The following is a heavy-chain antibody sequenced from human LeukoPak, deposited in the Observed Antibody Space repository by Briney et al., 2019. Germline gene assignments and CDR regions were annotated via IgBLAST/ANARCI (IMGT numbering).Heavy chain of an antibody. Sequence: SETLSLTCTVSGGSISSSTYHWGWIRQPPGKGLEWIGSIYYSAKTYYNPSLKSRATLSVDTSKNQFSLKLSSVTAADTAVYYCARDTEQFYSSGSDYWGQGTLVTVSS. V-gene: IGHV4-39*07. CDR3: ARDTEQFYSSGSDY. CDR2: IYYSAKT. J-gene: IGHJ4*02. CDR1: GGSISSSTYH. D-gene: IGHD6-19*01.